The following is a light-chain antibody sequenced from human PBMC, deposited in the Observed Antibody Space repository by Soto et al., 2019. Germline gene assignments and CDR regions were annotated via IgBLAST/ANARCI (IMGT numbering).Light chain of an antibody. V-gene: IGLV2-8*01. CDR3: SSYAGSNKVVI. Sequence: QSALTQPPSASGSPGQSVTISCTGTSSDIGNYNYVSWYQQHPGKAPKLMIYEVSKRPSGVSDRFSGSKSGNTASLTVSGLQAEDEADYYCSSYAGSNKVVIFGGGTKLTVL. J-gene: IGLJ2*01. CDR1: SSDIGNYNY. CDR2: EVS.